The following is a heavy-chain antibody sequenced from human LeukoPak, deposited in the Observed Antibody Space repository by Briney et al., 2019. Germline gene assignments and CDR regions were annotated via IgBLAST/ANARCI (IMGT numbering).Heavy chain of an antibody. V-gene: IGHV3-21*01. J-gene: IGHJ4*02. Sequence: GGSLRLSCAASGFIFSSYSMNWVRQAPGKGLEWVSSISSSSTYIYYADSVKGRFTISRDNAKNSLYLQMNSLRAEDTAVYYCARDSLLWFGESPVPDYWGQGTLVTVSS. D-gene: IGHD3-10*01. CDR3: ARDSLLWFGESPVPDY. CDR2: ISSSSTYI. CDR1: GFIFSSYS.